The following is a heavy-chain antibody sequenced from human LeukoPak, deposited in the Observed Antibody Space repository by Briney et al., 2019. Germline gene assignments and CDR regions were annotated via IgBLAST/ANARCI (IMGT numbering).Heavy chain of an antibody. CDR2: ISYDGSNK. CDR3: AREESSGSNYDAFDI. J-gene: IGHJ3*02. Sequence: GGSLRLSCAASGFTFGSYAMHWVRQAPGKGLEWVAVISYDGSNKYYADSVKGRFTISRDNSKNTLYLQMNSLRAEDTAVYYCAREESSGSNYDAFDIWGQGTMVTVSS. V-gene: IGHV3-30*04. D-gene: IGHD3-22*01. CDR1: GFTFGSYA.